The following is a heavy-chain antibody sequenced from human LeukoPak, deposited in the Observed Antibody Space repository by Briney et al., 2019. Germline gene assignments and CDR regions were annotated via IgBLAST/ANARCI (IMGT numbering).Heavy chain of an antibody. CDR2: IYYRGST. CDR1: GGSISSYY. CDR3: ARSGYYGSGSNYVDY. V-gene: IGHV4-59*01. D-gene: IGHD3-10*01. Sequence: SETLSLTCTVSGGSISSYYWSWVRQPPGKGLEWIGYIYYRGSTNYNPSLKSRVTISVDTSKNQFSLKLSSVTAADTAVYYCARSGYYGSGSNYVDYWGQGTLVTVSS. J-gene: IGHJ4*02.